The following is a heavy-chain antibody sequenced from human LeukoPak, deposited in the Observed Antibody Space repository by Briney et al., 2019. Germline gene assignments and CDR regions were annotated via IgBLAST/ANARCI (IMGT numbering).Heavy chain of an antibody. J-gene: IGHJ5*01. D-gene: IGHD3-22*01. CDR2: IKGDGSVK. Sequence: GGSLRLSCADSGFTFSRAWMNWVRQTPGKGLEWVANIKGDGSVKNYVDSARGRFTIARDNAKNSLYLQMTSLRAEDTAVYYCARSSGSYRPFDSWGQGTLVTVSS. CDR1: GFTFSRAW. CDR3: ARSSGSYRPFDS. V-gene: IGHV3-7*01.